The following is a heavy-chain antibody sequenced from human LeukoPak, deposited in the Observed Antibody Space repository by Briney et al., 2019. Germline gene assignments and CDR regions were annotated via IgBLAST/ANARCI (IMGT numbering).Heavy chain of an antibody. CDR1: GDSVSSNNGA. CDR3: ARDLGNSGWYTFDY. J-gene: IGHJ4*02. V-gene: IGHV6-1*01. D-gene: IGHD6-19*01. Sequence: SQTLSLTCAISGDSVSSNNGAWNWIRQSPSRGLEWLGRTHYRSKWYSDYAVSMGGRITINPDTSKNHFSLQLNSVTPDDTAVYYCARDLGNSGWYTFDYWGQGTLVTVSS. CDR2: THYRSKWYS.